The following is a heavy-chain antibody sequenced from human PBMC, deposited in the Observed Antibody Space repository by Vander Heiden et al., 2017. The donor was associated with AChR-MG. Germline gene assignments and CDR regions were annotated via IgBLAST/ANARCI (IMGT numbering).Heavy chain of an antibody. D-gene: IGHD2-8*01. CDR3: TVQGVLYDV. Sequence: EVQLVESGGGLVQPGGSLKLSCAASGFTSSGLALHWVRQASGKGLEWVGRIRSKANSYATAYAASVKGRFTISRDDSKNTAYLQMNSLKTEDTAVYYCTVQGVLYDVWGKGTTVTVSS. J-gene: IGHJ6*04. V-gene: IGHV3-73*02. CDR2: IRSKANSYAT. CDR1: GFTSSGLA.